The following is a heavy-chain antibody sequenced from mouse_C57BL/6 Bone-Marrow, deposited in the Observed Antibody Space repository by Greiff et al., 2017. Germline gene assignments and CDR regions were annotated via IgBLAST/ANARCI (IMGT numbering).Heavy chain of an antibody. V-gene: IGHV1-69*01. CDR2: IDPSDSYT. CDR3: AREVYYGSSYYFDY. D-gene: IGHD1-1*01. J-gene: IGHJ2*01. Sequence: VQLQQPGAELVMPGASVKLSCKASGCTFTSYWMHWVKQRPGQGLEWIGEIDPSDSYTNYNQKFKGKSTLTVDKSSSTAYMQLSSLTSEDSAVYYCAREVYYGSSYYFDYWGQGTTLTVSS. CDR1: GCTFTSYW.